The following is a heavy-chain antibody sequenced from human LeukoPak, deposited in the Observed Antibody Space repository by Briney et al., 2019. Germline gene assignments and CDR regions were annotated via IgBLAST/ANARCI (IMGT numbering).Heavy chain of an antibody. CDR2: ISDSGDYT. V-gene: IGHV3-23*01. D-gene: IGHD3-16*01. J-gene: IGHJ4*02. Sequence: GGSLRLSCAGSGFTFSSYAMSWVRQAPGKGLEWVSAISDSGDYTYYADSVKGRFSISRDNAKNSLYLQMNSLGAEDTAIYYCGRAFPPLRTSSAGDLWGQGILVTVSS. CDR1: GFTFSSYA. CDR3: GRAFPPLRTSSAGDL.